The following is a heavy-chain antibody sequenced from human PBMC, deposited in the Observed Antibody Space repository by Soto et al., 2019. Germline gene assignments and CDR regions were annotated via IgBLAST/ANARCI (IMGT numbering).Heavy chain of an antibody. CDR2: ISSSSSYI. V-gene: IGHV3-21*01. CDR1: GFTFSSYS. D-gene: IGHD2-2*01. CDR3: ARDIPSGKYQLPRHDAFDI. J-gene: IGHJ3*02. Sequence: GGSLRLSCAASGFTFSSYSMNWVRQAPGKGLEWVSSISSSSSYIYYADSVKGRFTISRDNAKNSLYLQMNSLRAEDTAVYYCARDIPSGKYQLPRHDAFDIWGQGTMVTVSS.